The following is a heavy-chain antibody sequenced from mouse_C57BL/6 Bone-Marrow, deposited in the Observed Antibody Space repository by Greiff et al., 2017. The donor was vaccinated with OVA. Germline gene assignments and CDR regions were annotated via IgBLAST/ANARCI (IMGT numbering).Heavy chain of an antibody. CDR1: GFSFNTYA. J-gene: IGHJ1*03. Sequence: DVHLVESGGGLVQPKGSLKLSCAASGFSFNTYAMNWVRQAPGKGLEWVARIRSKSNNYATYYADSVKDRITISRDDSESMLYLQMNNLKTEDTAVYYCGRHDVYWYFDVWGTGTTVTVTA. CDR3: GRHDVYWYFDV. V-gene: IGHV10-1*01. CDR2: IRSKSNNYAT. D-gene: IGHD2-3*01.